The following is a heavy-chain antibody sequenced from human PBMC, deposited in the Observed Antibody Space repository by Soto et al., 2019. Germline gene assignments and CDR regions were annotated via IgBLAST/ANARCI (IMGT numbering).Heavy chain of an antibody. J-gene: IGHJ6*02. CDR2: ISAYNGNT. Sequence: ASVKVSCKASGYTFISYGISWVRQAPGQGLEWMGWISAYNGNTNYAQKFQGRVTLTTDTSTSTAYMELRSLRSDDTAVYYCAKDLVYDILTGYSYYYYYAMEVWGQGTTVTVSS. V-gene: IGHV1-18*01. D-gene: IGHD3-9*01. CDR3: AKDLVYDILTGYSYYYYYAMEV. CDR1: GYTFISYG.